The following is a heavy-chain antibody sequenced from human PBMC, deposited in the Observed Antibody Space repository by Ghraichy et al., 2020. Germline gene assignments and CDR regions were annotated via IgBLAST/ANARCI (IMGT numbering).Heavy chain of an antibody. V-gene: IGHV3-30*18. CDR1: GFTFRSYG. CDR2: ISYDGSNK. D-gene: IGHD3-10*01. Sequence: LSLTCAASGFTFRSYGMHWVRQAPGKGLEWVAVISYDGSNKDYGDSVKGRFTISRDNSKNTLFLQMNSLRADDTAVYYCAKEGGRLGEGAFDVWGQGTKVTVSS. CDR3: AKEGGRLGEGAFDV. J-gene: IGHJ3*01.